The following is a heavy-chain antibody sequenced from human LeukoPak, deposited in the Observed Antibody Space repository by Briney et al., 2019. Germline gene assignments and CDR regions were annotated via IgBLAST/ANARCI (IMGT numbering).Heavy chain of an antibody. CDR3: ARESLPSDYYDSSPHAFDI. CDR2: INHSGST. J-gene: IGHJ3*02. D-gene: IGHD3-22*01. Sequence: PSETLSLTCAVYGGSFSGYYWSWIRQPPGKGLEWIGEINHSGSTNYNPSLKSRVTISVHTSKNQFSLKLSSVTAADTAVYYCARESLPSDYYDSSPHAFDIWGQGTMVTVSS. V-gene: IGHV4-34*01. CDR1: GGSFSGYY.